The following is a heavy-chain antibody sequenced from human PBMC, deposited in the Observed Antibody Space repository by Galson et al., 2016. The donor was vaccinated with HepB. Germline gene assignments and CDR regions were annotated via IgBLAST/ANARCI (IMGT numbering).Heavy chain of an antibody. J-gene: IGHJ3*02. CDR1: GLTFSTYN. Sequence: SLRLSCAASGLTFSTYNMNWVRQAPGKGLEWVSYISSSSTIYYADSVKGRFTISRDNAKNSLYLQMNSLRDEDTAVYYCARDRQYYYAPDAFDIWGQGTMVTVSS. D-gene: IGHD3-10*01. V-gene: IGHV3-48*02. CDR2: ISSSSTI. CDR3: ARDRQYYYAPDAFDI.